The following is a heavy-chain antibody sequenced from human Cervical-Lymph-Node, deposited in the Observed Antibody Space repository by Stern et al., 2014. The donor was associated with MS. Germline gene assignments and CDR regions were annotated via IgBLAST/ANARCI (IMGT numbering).Heavy chain of an antibody. Sequence: VQLVESGGGVVQPGRSLRLSCAASGFRFSRYAMHWVRQAPGKGLEWVALRCEDVSNPYYADSVPGRFTISRDNFKNTLYLQMNSLRAEDTAVYYCASAYSSSHYYFDYWGQGTLVTVSS. CDR1: GFRFSRYA. D-gene: IGHD6-13*01. J-gene: IGHJ4*02. CDR3: ASAYSSSHYYFDY. CDR2: RCEDVSNP. V-gene: IGHV3-33*01.